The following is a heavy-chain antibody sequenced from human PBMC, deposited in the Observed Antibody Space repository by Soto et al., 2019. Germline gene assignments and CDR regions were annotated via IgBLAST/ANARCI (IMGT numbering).Heavy chain of an antibody. CDR1: GYTFTSYG. CDR3: ATWTFGSGSPTAY. CDR2: IGTYYGQT. Sequence: QVQLMPSGAEVRKPGASVKVSCKASGYTFTSYGISWVRQAPGQGLEWMGWIGTYYGQTNYAQKFQVRITMTTDTSTSTAYMELRSRTSDDSALYYCATWTFGSGSPTAYWGQGTLVTVSS. J-gene: IGHJ4*02. V-gene: IGHV1-18*01. D-gene: IGHD3-10*01.